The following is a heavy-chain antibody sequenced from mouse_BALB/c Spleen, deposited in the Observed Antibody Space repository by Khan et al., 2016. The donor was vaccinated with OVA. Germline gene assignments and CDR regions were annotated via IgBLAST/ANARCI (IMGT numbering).Heavy chain of an antibody. D-gene: IGHD3-1*01. CDR2: TYPGGGYT. J-gene: IGHJ2*01. CDR3: ARRGGARATWDYFDY. V-gene: IGHV1-63*02. Sequence: VQLQESGAELVRPGTSVKMSCKAAGYTFTNYWIGWVKQRPGHGLEWIGDTYPGGGYTNYNEKFKGKATLTADTSSSTAYMQLSGLTSEDSAIYYCARRGGARATWDYFDYWGQGTTLTVSS. CDR1: GYTFTNYW.